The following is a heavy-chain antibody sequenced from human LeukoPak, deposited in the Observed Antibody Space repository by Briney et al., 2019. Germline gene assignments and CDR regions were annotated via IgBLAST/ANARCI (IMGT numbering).Heavy chain of an antibody. CDR1: GYTFTSYD. V-gene: IGHV1-8*01. CDR3: AREIITDRSTSNPTGD. Sequence: ASVKVSCKASGYTFTSYDINWVRQATGQGLEWMGWMNPNSGNTGHAQKFQGRVTMTRDTSISTAYMELSRLRSDDTAVYYCAREIITDRSTSNPTGDWGQGTLVTVSS. CDR2: MNPNSGNT. D-gene: IGHD2-2*01. J-gene: IGHJ4*02.